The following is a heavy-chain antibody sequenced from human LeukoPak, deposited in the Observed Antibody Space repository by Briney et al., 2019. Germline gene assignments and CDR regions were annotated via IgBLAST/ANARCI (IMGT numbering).Heavy chain of an antibody. CDR2: IAHGGRP. CDR1: NYSISSAYY. V-gene: IGHV4-38-2*02. CDR3: ARFDCSSTSCFVAHFDF. J-gene: IGHJ4*02. Sequence: SETLSLTCTVSNYSISSAYYWGWIRQPPGKGLEWIGSIAHGGRPYYNPSLKSRVTISVDTSKNQFSLKLSSVTAADTAVYYCARFDCSSTSCFVAHFDFWGQGTLVTVSS. D-gene: IGHD2-2*01.